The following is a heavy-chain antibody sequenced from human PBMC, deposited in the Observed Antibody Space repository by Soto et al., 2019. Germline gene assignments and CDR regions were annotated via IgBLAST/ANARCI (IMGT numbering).Heavy chain of an antibody. J-gene: IGHJ4*02. CDR1: GYTFTGYY. D-gene: IGHD3-22*01. CDR3: ARVKLDYYDSSGYYFFDY. V-gene: IGHV1-2*04. Sequence: ASVKVSCKASGYTFTGYYMHWVRQAPGQGLEWMGWINPNSGGTNYAQKFQGWVTMTRDTSISTAYMELSRLRSDDTAVYYCARVKLDYYDSSGYYFFDYWGQGTLVTVSS. CDR2: INPNSGGT.